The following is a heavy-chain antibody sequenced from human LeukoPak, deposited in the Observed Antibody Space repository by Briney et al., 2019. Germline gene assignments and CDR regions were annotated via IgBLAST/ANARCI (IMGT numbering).Heavy chain of an antibody. CDR3: AKDAEYDSSGYYFH. J-gene: IGHJ4*02. V-gene: IGHV3-9*01. CDR2: ISCNSGSI. CDR1: GFTFDDYA. D-gene: IGHD3-22*01. Sequence: GRSLRLSCAASGFTFDDYAMHWVRQAPGKGLEWVSGISCNSGSIGYADSVKGRFTISRDNAKNSLYLQMNSLRAEDTALYYCAKDAEYDSSGYYFHWGQGTLVTVSS.